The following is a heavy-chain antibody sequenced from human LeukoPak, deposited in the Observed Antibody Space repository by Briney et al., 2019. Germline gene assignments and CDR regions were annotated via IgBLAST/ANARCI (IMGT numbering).Heavy chain of an antibody. Sequence: PSETLSLTRTVSGGSISSYYWSWIRQPPGKGLEWIGDMYYSGSTNYNPSLKSRVTISVDTSKNQFSLKLSSVTAADTAVYHCARAGGSGSYDKYNWFDPWGQGTLVTVSS. V-gene: IGHV4-59*12. CDR2: MYYSGST. CDR3: ARAGGSGSYDKYNWFDP. D-gene: IGHD3-10*01. J-gene: IGHJ5*02. CDR1: GGSISSYY.